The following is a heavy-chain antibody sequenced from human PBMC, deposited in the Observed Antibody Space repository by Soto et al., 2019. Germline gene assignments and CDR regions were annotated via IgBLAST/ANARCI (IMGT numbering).Heavy chain of an antibody. CDR1: GASSNRGDTHY. D-gene: IGHD3-16*01. CDR2: SYYSGRI. Sequence: SETLSLTCSVSGASSNRGDTHYCNWIGQHTVTGLEWIGYSYYSGRIYNNPSLESRVTISVDTSKNQFSLKLASVTAADTAVYYCAHSLRSFYHFGLDVGGQGTTVTVSS. V-gene: IGHV4-31*03. CDR3: AHSLRSFYHFGLDV. J-gene: IGHJ6*02.